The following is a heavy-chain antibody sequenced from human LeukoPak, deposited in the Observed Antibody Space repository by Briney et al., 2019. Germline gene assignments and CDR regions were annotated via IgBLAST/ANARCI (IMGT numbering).Heavy chain of an antibody. V-gene: IGHV3-23*01. D-gene: IGHD6-19*01. Sequence: PGGSLRLSCAASGFXFSNYAISWVRQAPGRGLEWVSGLSSSGGTTYYADSLKGRFTISRDHSRSTLYLQTNSLRVENTAVYYCAKPVAGSSLGAFDIWGQGTMVTVSS. CDR2: LSSSGGTT. J-gene: IGHJ3*02. CDR3: AKPVAGSSLGAFDI. CDR1: GFXFSNYA.